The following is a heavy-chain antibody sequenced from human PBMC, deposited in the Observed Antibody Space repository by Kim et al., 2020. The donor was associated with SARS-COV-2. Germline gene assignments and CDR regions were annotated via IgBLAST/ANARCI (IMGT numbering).Heavy chain of an antibody. J-gene: IGHJ4*02. CDR2: ITFNGANA. CDR3: SQNWNLDC. Sequence: GGSLRLSCAASGFTFSSYAMAWVRQAPGKGLECVSIITFNGANAYYVGSVKGRFTISRDNSKNTLYLQMNGLRAADTAVYYCSQNWNLDCWGQGTLVAV. D-gene: IGHD1-1*01. CDR1: GFTFSSYA. V-gene: IGHV3-23*01.